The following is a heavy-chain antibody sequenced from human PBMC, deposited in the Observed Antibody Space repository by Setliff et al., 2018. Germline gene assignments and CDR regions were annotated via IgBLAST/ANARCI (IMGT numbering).Heavy chain of an antibody. D-gene: IGHD3-10*01. CDR3: ARASRFGTIKYRGDYYMDV. CDR2: INTNTGNP. V-gene: IGHV7-4-1*02. CDR1: GYTFTTYA. J-gene: IGHJ6*03. Sequence: ASVKGSCKASGYTFTTYAISWMRQAPGQGLEWMGWINTNTGNPSYAQGFTGRFVFSLDTSVSTAYLQISSLKAEDTALYYCARASRFGTIKYRGDYYMDVWGKGTTVTVSS.